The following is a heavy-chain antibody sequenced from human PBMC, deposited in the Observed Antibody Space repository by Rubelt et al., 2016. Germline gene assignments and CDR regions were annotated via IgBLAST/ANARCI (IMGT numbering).Heavy chain of an antibody. CDR2: ISAYNGNT. CDR1: GYTFTSYG. V-gene: IGHV1-18*01. D-gene: IGHD4-11*01. Sequence: QVQLVQSGAEVKKPGSSVKVSCKASGYTFTSYGISWVRQAAGQGLEWMGWISAYNGNTNYAQKLQGIVTMTTDTSTSTAYMELRSLRSDDTAVYYCARGARRYSMDPRNAFDIWGQGTMVTVSS. J-gene: IGHJ3*02. CDR3: ARGARRYSMDPRNAFDI.